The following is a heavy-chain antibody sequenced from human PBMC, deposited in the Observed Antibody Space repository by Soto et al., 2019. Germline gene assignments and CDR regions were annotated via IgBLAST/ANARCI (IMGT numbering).Heavy chain of an antibody. CDR1: GYSFTGHY. J-gene: IGHJ6*02. CDR3: ARDLCPLGSGSPCPTYGMDL. CDR2: LKPDNGGT. V-gene: IGHV1-2*02. D-gene: IGHD3-10*01. Sequence: QVQLVQSGAEVKPPGASVKVSCKASGYSFTGHYMHWVRQVSGKRLEFLGWLKPDNGGTYYAPKFQGRVTFTMDTSTTTAYMELSGLHSDDTAVYYCARDLCPLGSGSPCPTYGMDLWGRGTTVAVPS.